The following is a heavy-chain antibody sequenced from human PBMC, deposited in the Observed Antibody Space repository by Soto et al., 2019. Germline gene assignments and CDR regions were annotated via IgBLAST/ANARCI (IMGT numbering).Heavy chain of an antibody. CDR2: INHSGST. V-gene: IGHV4-34*01. CDR1: GGSFSGYY. Sequence: SETLSLTCAVYGGSFSGYYWSWIRQPPGKGLEWIGEINHSGSTNYNPSLKSRVTISVDTSKNQFSLKLSSVTAADTAVYYCARLYYDFWRGPIAETPPYYMDVWGKGTTVTVSS. J-gene: IGHJ6*03. CDR3: ARLYYDFWRGPIAETPPYYMDV. D-gene: IGHD3-3*01.